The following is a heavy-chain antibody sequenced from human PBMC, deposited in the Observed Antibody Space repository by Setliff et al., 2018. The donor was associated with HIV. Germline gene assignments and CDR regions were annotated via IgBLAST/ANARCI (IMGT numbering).Heavy chain of an antibody. D-gene: IGHD4-17*01. CDR2: IYPGDSAT. V-gene: IGHV5-51*01. CDR3: ASGPRRVTTIGYYLDY. J-gene: IGHJ4*02. CDR1: GYRFASYW. Sequence: PGESLKISCKGSGYRFASYWIGWVRQMPGKGLEWMGIIYPGDSATRYSPSFQGQVTISADKSISTAYLHWSSLKASDSAVFYCASGPRRVTTIGYYLDYWGQGTLVTVSS.